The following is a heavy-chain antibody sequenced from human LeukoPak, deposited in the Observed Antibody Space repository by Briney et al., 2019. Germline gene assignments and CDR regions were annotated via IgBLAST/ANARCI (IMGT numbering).Heavy chain of an antibody. Sequence: GGSLRLSCAASGFTFRSYSMHWVRQAPGKGLVWVSRIKTDGITTTYADSVKGRFTISRDNAKNSVSLQMNSLRAEDTAVYYCAREVQRPLDYWGQGILVTVSS. CDR3: AREVQRPLDY. CDR2: IKTDGITT. V-gene: IGHV3-74*01. CDR1: GFTFRSYS. D-gene: IGHD1-1*01. J-gene: IGHJ4*02.